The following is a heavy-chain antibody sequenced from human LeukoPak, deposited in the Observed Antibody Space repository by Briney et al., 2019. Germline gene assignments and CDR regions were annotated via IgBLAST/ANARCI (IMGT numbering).Heavy chain of an antibody. CDR3: ARDGANDYGDYGVCDY. CDR2: ISYDGSNK. V-gene: IGHV3-30*04. D-gene: IGHD4-17*01. J-gene: IGHJ4*02. Sequence: PGGSLRLSCAASGFTFSSYAMHWVRQAPGKGLEWVAVISYDGSNKYYADSVKGRFTISRDNSKNTLYLQINSLRAEDTAVYYCARDGANDYGDYGVCDYWGQGTLVTVSS. CDR1: GFTFSSYA.